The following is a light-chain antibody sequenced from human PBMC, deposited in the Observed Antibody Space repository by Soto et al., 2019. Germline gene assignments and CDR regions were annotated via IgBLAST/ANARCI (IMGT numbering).Light chain of an antibody. CDR1: QSVSSN. Sequence: EIVMTQSPATLYVSPGERASLSCRASQSVSSNLAWYQQKPGQTPRLLIYATSTRATGIPARFSGSGSGTEFTLTISSLQSEDFGVYYCQHYNNWPLTFVGGTKVEIK. CDR3: QHYNNWPLT. V-gene: IGKV3-15*01. J-gene: IGKJ4*01. CDR2: ATS.